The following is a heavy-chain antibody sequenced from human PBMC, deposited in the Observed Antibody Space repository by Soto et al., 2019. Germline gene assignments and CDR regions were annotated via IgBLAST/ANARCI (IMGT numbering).Heavy chain of an antibody. CDR3: AREGQAPYYYYGMDV. CDR2: ISGYNGNT. Sequence: ASVKVSCKASGYTFTKYGFSWVRQAPGQGLEWMGWISGYNGNTKYAEKFQGRVTMTTDTSTSTAHMELRSLRSDDTAVYYCAREGQAPYYYYGMDVWGQGTAVTSP. V-gene: IGHV1-18*01. CDR1: GYTFTKYG. J-gene: IGHJ6*02.